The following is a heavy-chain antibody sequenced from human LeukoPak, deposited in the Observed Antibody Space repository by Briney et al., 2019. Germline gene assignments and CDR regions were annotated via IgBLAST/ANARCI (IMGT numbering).Heavy chain of an antibody. CDR3: TRDAGTRLKYSFGYGDY. CDR2: INTDGSST. J-gene: IGHJ4*02. Sequence: GGSLRLSCAASGFTFSNYWMHWVRQAPGKGLVWVSRINTDGSSTSYVDSVKGRFTISRDNARNTLYLQMNSLRAEDTAVYYCTRDAGTRLKYSFGYGDYWGQGALVTVSS. V-gene: IGHV3-74*01. CDR1: GFTFSNYW. D-gene: IGHD5-18*01.